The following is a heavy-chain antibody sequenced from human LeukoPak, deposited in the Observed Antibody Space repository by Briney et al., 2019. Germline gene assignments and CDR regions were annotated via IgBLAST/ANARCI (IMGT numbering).Heavy chain of an antibody. D-gene: IGHD4-23*01. J-gene: IGHJ4*02. V-gene: IGHV4-34*01. Sequence: SDTLTLTCAVYGESFSGYYWSWLRQPPGKGLEWIGEINHSGSTNYNPSLKSRVTISVDTSKNQFSLKLSSVTAADTAVYYCARAIYGGNSVKYYFDYWGQGTLVTVSS. CDR2: INHSGST. CDR3: ARAIYGGNSVKYYFDY. CDR1: GESFSGYY.